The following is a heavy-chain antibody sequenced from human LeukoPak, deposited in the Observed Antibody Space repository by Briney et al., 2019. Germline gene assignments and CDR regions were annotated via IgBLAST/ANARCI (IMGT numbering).Heavy chain of an antibody. CDR2: IYYSGST. Sequence: SETLSLTCTVSGGSISSSSYYWGWIRQPPGKGLEWIGSIYYSGSTYYNPSLKSRVTISVDTSKNQFSLKLSSVTAADTAVYYCARQRIVVVPAAKNFDYWGQGTLVTVSS. J-gene: IGHJ4*02. V-gene: IGHV4-39*01. CDR3: ARQRIVVVPAAKNFDY. D-gene: IGHD2-2*01. CDR1: GGSISSSSYY.